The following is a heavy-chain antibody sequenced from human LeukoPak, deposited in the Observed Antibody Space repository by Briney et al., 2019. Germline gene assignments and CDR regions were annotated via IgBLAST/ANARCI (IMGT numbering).Heavy chain of an antibody. V-gene: IGHV3-7*01. J-gene: IGHJ5*02. CDR1: GFSFRNVW. CDR3: AIEGCGRSLAP. CDR2: IKQDGSQS. D-gene: IGHD3-16*01. Sequence: GGSLRLTCAASGFSFRNVWLCWVRQAPGTGLAWVSTIKQDGSQSYSVDSVQGRFTISRVTASNSLHLQIHILRAEDTFMYYCAIEGCGRSLAPWRQGTLVTVSS.